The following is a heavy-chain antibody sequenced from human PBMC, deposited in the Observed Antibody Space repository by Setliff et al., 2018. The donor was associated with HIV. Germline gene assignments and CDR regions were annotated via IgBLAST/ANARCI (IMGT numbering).Heavy chain of an antibody. CDR2: VYYSGGT. CDR1: GGSVSDTSYY. D-gene: IGHD5-12*01. CDR3: ARFGDSGYDFRGYFDY. J-gene: IGHJ4*02. Sequence: KPSENLSLTCTVSGGSVSDTSYYWGWIRQPPGKGLEWLANVYYSGGTYYNPSLNSRVTISVDTSRNQFSLKLTSVTAADTALYFCARFGDSGYDFRGYFDYWGQGKLVTVSS. V-gene: IGHV4-39*01.